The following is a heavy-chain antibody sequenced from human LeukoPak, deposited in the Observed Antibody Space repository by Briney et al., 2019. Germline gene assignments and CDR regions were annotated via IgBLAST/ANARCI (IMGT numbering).Heavy chain of an antibody. J-gene: IGHJ4*02. CDR3: AKDAGQWLEIWNYFDY. Sequence: GRSLRPSCAASGFTFSSYGMHWVRQAPGKGLEWVAVIWYDGSNKYYADSVKGRFTISRDNSKNTLYLQMNSLRAEDTAVYYYAKDAGQWLEIWNYFDYWGQGTLVTVSS. V-gene: IGHV3-33*06. CDR1: GFTFSSYG. CDR2: IWYDGSNK. D-gene: IGHD6-19*01.